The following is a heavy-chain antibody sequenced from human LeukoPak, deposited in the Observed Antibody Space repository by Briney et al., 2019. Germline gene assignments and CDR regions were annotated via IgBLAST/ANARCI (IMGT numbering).Heavy chain of an antibody. CDR3: AHSKRGGGYYINAFAV. CDR1: GASTSAYY. D-gene: IGHD1-26*01. CDR2: SYSGGNA. V-gene: IGHV4-59*01. J-gene: IGHJ3*01. Sequence: PSETLSLTCTVSGASTSAYYWSWIRQPPGKGLAWIGYSYSGGNANYNPSLKSRVTISIDTSENQFSLRLTSVTAADTAVYFCAHSKRGGGYYINAFAVWGQGALVTISS.